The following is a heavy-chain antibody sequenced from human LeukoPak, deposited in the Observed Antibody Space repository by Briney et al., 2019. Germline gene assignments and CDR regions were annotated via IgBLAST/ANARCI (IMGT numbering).Heavy chain of an antibody. V-gene: IGHV3-23*01. Sequence: GGSLRLSCAASGFTFSSYAMSWVRQAPGKGLEWVSAISGSGGSTYYADSVKGRFTISRDNSKNTLYLQMNSLRAEDTAVYYCAKGRVTYYDFWSGYQPRYNWFDPWGQGTLVTVSS. CDR2: ISGSGGST. CDR3: AKGRVTYYDFWSGYQPRYNWFDP. D-gene: IGHD3-3*01. J-gene: IGHJ5*02. CDR1: GFTFSSYA.